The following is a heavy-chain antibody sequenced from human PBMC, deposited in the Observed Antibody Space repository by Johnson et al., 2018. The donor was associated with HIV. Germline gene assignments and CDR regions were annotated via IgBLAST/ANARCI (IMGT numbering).Heavy chain of an antibody. Sequence: QVQLVESGGGVVQPGRSLRLSCAASGFTFNNYAMHWVRQAPGKGLEWVAIIWYNGSNKSYAKSVKGRFTISRDNSRNPQYLQRNSRRAEGTAVYYGAGWLAAAFDVWSQGTMVTVSS. V-gene: IGHV3-33*08. CDR2: IWYNGSNK. J-gene: IGHJ3*01. CDR3: AGWLAAAFDV. D-gene: IGHD6-19*01. CDR1: GFTFNNYA.